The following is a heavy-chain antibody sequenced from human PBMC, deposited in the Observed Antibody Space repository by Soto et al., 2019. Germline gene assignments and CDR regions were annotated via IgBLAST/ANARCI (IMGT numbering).Heavy chain of an antibody. CDR1: GFTFSSYG. J-gene: IGHJ4*02. D-gene: IGHD3-10*01. V-gene: IGHV3-30*18. CDR2: ISYDGSNK. CDR3: AKDRGGDGDY. Sequence: QVQLVESGGGVVQPGRSLRLSCAASGFTFSSYGMHWVRQAPGKGLEWVAVISYDGSNKYYADSVKGRFTISRDNSKNTLYLQRNSLRAEDTAVYYCAKDRGGDGDYWGQGTLVTVSS.